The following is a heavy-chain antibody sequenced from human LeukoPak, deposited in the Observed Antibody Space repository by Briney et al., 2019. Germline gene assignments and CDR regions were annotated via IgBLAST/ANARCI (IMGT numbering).Heavy chain of an antibody. V-gene: IGHV7-4-1*02. CDR1: GYIFTSYV. CDR2: TNTSTGTQ. J-gene: IGHJ4*02. D-gene: IGHD3-22*01. Sequence: APVKVASKAYGYIFTSYVIHWVRQAPGQGLEWIRSTNTSTGTQTSSPSLQRRSVFSLNSSVSTVYLQISSPKADDTAMYYCARGDYETHGYQTRWGQGTLVTVSS. CDR3: ARGDYETHGYQTR.